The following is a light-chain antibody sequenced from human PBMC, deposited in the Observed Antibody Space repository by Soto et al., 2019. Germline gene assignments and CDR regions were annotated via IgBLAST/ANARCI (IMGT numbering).Light chain of an antibody. CDR1: QSVGNTY. CDR3: QQYVTSQLT. V-gene: IGKV3-20*01. J-gene: IGKJ3*01. Sequence: EIVLTQSPGTLSLSPGERATLSCRASQSVGNTYLAWYQQKPGQAPRLLIYGASSRTTGIPDRFSGSGSGTDFTLTISRLEPEDFAVYYCQQYVTSQLTFGPGTKVDIK. CDR2: GAS.